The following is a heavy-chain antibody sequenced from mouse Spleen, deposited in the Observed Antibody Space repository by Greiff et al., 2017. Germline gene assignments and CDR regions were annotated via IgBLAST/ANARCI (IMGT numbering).Heavy chain of an antibody. V-gene: IGHV5-17*01. J-gene: IGHJ4*01. CDR3: SRDYAGTYAMDY. CDR1: GFTFSDYG. Sequence: EVKLQESGGGLVKPGGSLKLSCAASGFTFSDYGMHWVRQAPEKGLEWVAYISSGSSTIYYADTVKGRFTISRDNAKNTLFLQMTSLRSEDTAMYYCSRDYAGTYAMDYWGQGTSVTVSS. D-gene: IGHD2-4*01. CDR2: ISSGSSTI.